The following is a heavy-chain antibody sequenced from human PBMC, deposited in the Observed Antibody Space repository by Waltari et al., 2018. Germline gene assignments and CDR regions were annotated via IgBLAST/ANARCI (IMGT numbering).Heavy chain of an antibody. CDR3: AREVKSYYYGSGSYYNAGGLDY. CDR1: GGSISSYY. J-gene: IGHJ4*02. D-gene: IGHD3-10*01. Sequence: QVQLQESGPGLVKPSETLSLTCTVSGGSISSYYWSWIRQPPGKGLEWIGYIYYSGSTNSTPSLKSRVTISVDTSKNQFSLKLSSVTAADTAVYYCAREVKSYYYGSGSYYNAGGLDYWGQGTLVTVSS. V-gene: IGHV4-59*01. CDR2: IYYSGST.